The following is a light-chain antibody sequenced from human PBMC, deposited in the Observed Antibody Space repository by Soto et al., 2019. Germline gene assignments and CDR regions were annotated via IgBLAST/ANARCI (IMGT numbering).Light chain of an antibody. CDR3: QQYTNWPG. Sequence: IVMTQSPGTLSVSPGERATLSCRASQSVSSNLAWYQQKPGQAPRLLIYGASTRAAGVPARFSGSGSGTDFTLTIVSLQSEDFAVYYCQQYTNWPGFGGGTKVEIK. J-gene: IGKJ4*01. CDR1: QSVSSN. V-gene: IGKV3-15*01. CDR2: GAS.